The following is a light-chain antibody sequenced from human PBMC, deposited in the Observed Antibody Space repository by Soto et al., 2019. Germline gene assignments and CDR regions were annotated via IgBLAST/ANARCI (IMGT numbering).Light chain of an antibody. Sequence: DLQMTQSPSYLSASVGDRVTLTCRASQSISSYLNWYQQKTGKAPKXXIYAASSLQSGVPSRFSGSGYGTDFNLTISSLQTEDFATYYCQQSYSTPLTFGGGTKVDIK. CDR3: QQSYSTPLT. J-gene: IGKJ4*01. CDR2: AAS. CDR1: QSISSY. V-gene: IGKV1-39*01.